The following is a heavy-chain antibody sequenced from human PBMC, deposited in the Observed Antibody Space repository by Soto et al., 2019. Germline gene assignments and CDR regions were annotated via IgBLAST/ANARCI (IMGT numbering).Heavy chain of an antibody. Sequence: QVQLQESGPGLVQPSQPLSLTGTVSGGSISSGCYYWIWIRQHPGTGLEWIVHISYSGSTYYNTSLKSRVTISVDTSRYQFSLIVNSVTAADTAVYYCARGVSHWGQGTLVTVSS. CDR3: ARGVSH. CDR1: GGSISSGCYY. V-gene: IGHV4-31*03. D-gene: IGHD2-21*01. J-gene: IGHJ4*01. CDR2: ISYSGST.